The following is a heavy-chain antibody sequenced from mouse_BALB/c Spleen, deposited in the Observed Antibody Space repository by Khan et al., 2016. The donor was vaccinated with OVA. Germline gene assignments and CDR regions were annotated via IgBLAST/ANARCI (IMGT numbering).Heavy chain of an antibody. V-gene: IGHV5-6-5*01. CDR3: ARGYRFAY. CDR2: ISSGDST. J-gene: IGHJ3*01. Sequence: EVQLVESGGGLVKPGGSLKLSCAASGFTFSNYAMSWVRQSPEKRLEWVASISSGDSTSYPDTAMGRLTITTDKARNILYLQMISLRSEDTAMYYCARGYRFAYWGQGTMVTVSA. CDR1: GFTFSNYA.